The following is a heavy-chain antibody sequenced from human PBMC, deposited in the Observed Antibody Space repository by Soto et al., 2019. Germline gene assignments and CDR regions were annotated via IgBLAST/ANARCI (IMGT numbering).Heavy chain of an antibody. V-gene: IGHV1-3*01. J-gene: IGHJ4*02. CDR3: ATSLDDIVVAYDY. CDR1: GYTFTSYA. Sequence: GASVKVSCKASGYTFTSYAMHWVRQAPGQSLEWMGWINAGNGNTKYSQKFQGRVTITRDTSASTAYMELSSLRSEDTAVYYCATSLDDIVVAYDYWGQGTLVTVSS. CDR2: INAGNGNT. D-gene: IGHD2-2*01.